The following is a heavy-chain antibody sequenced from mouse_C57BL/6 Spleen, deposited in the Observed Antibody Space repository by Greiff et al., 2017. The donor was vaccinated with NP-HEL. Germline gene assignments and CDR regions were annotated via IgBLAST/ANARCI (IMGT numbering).Heavy chain of an antibody. D-gene: IGHD1-1*01. Sequence: QVQLQHPGAELVMPGASVKLSCKASGYTFTSYWMHWVKQRPGQGLEWIGEIDPSDSYTNYNQKFKGKSTLTVDKSSSTAYMQLSSLTSEDSAVYYCARGAFVTTVVATDWYFDVWGTGTTVTVSS. CDR3: ARGAFVTTVVATDWYFDV. CDR2: IDPSDSYT. V-gene: IGHV1-69*01. CDR1: GYTFTSYW. J-gene: IGHJ1*03.